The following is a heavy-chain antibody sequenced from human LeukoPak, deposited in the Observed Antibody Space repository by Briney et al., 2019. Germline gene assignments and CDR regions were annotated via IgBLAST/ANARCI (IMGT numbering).Heavy chain of an antibody. V-gene: IGHV4-61*02. CDR3: ARGSFYYDSSGYQYYFDY. CDR1: GGSISSGSYY. J-gene: IGHJ4*02. D-gene: IGHD3-22*01. Sequence: SGTLSLTCTVSGGSISSGSYYWSWIRQPAGKGLEWTGRIYTSGTTNYNPSLKSRVTISVDTSKNQFSLKLSSVTAADTAVYYCARGSFYYDSSGYQYYFDYWGQGTLVTVSS. CDR2: IYTSGTT.